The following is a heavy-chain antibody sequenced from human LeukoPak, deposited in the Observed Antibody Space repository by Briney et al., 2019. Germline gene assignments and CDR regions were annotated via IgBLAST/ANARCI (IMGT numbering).Heavy chain of an antibody. Sequence: GGSLRLSCAASGFTFSSYAMSWVRQAPGKGLEWVSAISGSGGSTYYADSVKGRFTISRDNSKNTLYLQMNSLRAEDTAVYYCARGVDVLRFLEWLSFNWFDPWGQGTLVTVSS. CDR3: ARGVDVLRFLEWLSFNWFDP. D-gene: IGHD3-3*01. J-gene: IGHJ5*02. CDR1: GFTFSSYA. CDR2: ISGSGGST. V-gene: IGHV3-23*01.